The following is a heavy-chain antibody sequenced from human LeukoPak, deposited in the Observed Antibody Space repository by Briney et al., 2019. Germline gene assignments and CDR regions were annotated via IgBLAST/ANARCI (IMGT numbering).Heavy chain of an antibody. CDR2: ISSSSSTI. Sequence: PGGSLRLSCAASGFTFSSYSMNWVRQAPGKGLEWVSYISSSSSTIYYADSVKGRFTISRDNAKNSLYLLMNSLRAEDTAVYYCARGGKGYDTGNDIWGQGTMVTVSS. J-gene: IGHJ3*02. D-gene: IGHD3-22*01. V-gene: IGHV3-48*01. CDR1: GFTFSSYS. CDR3: ARGGKGYDTGNDI.